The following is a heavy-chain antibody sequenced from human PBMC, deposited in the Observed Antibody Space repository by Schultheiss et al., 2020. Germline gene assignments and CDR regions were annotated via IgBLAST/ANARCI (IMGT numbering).Heavy chain of an antibody. CDR1: GGSISSGDYY. CDR2: IYYSGST. J-gene: IGHJ4*02. Sequence: SETLSLTCTVSGGSISSGDYYWSWIRQHPGKGLEWIGYIYYSGSTNYNPSLKSRVTISVDTSKNQFSLKLSSVTAADTAVYYCGAGYYDSSGYLDYWGQGTLVTVSS. V-gene: IGHV4-61*08. D-gene: IGHD3-22*01. CDR3: GAGYYDSSGYLDY.